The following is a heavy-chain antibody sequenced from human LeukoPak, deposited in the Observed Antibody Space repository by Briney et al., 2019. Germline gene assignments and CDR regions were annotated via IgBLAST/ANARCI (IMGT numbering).Heavy chain of an antibody. Sequence: GRSLRLSCAASGFTFSSYGMHWVRQAPGKGLECVAVISYDGSNKYYADSVKRRFTVSRDNYKNTEYLQINSLRAEDTAIYYCAKDDEEGYDVVVDHWGQGALVTVSS. CDR3: AKDDEEGYDVVVDH. CDR2: ISYDGSNK. V-gene: IGHV3-30*18. J-gene: IGHJ4*02. D-gene: IGHD2-15*01. CDR1: GFTFSSYG.